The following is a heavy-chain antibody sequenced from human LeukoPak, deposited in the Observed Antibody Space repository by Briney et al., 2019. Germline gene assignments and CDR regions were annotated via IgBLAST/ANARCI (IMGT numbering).Heavy chain of an antibody. Sequence: GGSLRLSCAASGFTFSSYAMSWVRQAPGKGLEWVSAISGSGGSTYYADSVKGRFTISRDNSKNTLYLQMNSLRAEDTAVYYCATTGDMVRGAPFAAFDIWGQGTMVTVSS. D-gene: IGHD3-10*01. CDR3: ATTGDMVRGAPFAAFDI. V-gene: IGHV3-23*01. J-gene: IGHJ3*02. CDR2: ISGSGGST. CDR1: GFTFSSYA.